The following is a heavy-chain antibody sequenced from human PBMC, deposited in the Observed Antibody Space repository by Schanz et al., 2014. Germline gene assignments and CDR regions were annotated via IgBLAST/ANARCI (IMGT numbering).Heavy chain of an antibody. CDR3: AKTPREYCNYDNCPNWFDS. CDR2: VSRSTPDI. J-gene: IGHJ5*01. Sequence: EVQLVESGGGLVQPGGSLRLSCTASGFTFSSYSMNWVRQAPGKGLEWVSYVSRSTPDIYYADSVKGRFTMSRDNAKNSVFPQMNSLRAEDTAVYYCAKTPREYCNYDNCPNWFDSWGQGTLVTASS. V-gene: IGHV3-48*01. D-gene: IGHD2-15*01. CDR1: GFTFSSYS.